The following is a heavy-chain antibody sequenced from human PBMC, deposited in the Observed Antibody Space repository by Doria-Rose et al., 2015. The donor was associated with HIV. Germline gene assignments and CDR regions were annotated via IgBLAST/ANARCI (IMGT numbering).Heavy chain of an antibody. D-gene: IGHD2-2*02. J-gene: IGHJ5*02. Sequence: QVQLQESGPGLVKPSETLSLTCTVSGDSMSSYYWTWIRQPPGKGLEWIRYIYTSGTTTTPPPPKGRAPISVDAPKTQSSLQLTSVTAADTAVYYCARLRGSTSSYSPWGQGILVTVSS. CDR1: GDSMSSYY. CDR2: IYTSGTT. V-gene: IGHV4-4*09. CDR3: ARLRGSTSSYSP.